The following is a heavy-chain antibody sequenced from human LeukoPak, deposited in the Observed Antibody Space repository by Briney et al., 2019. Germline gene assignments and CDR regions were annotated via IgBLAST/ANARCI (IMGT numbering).Heavy chain of an antibody. CDR3: AKAGRDRDSSHYYFDH. V-gene: IGHV3-30*02. CDR2: IQFDGSDE. CDR1: GLIFSTYG. D-gene: IGHD5-18*01. J-gene: IGHJ4*02. Sequence: GGSLRLSCTASGLIFSTYGMHWVRQAPGKGLEWVAFIQFDGSDEHYAESVKGRFTISRDNSKNTLYLQMNSLRPEDTSVYFCAKAGRDRDSSHYYFDHWGQGTQVTVSS.